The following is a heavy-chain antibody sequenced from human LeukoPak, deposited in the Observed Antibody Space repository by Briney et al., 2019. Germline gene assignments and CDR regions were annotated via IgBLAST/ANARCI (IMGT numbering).Heavy chain of an antibody. V-gene: IGHV3-23*01. CDR2: ISVDGEIA. D-gene: IGHD6-19*01. CDR3: AQGYSCGWYPY. J-gene: IGHJ4*02. Sequence: GSLRLSCALSGFSVSSFGMSWGRQAPGKGLEWISAISVDGEIAYYADSVKGRFIISRDNSKNTLYLQMSSLRAEDTAVYYCAQGYSCGWYPYWGQGSLVSVSS. CDR1: GFSVSSFG.